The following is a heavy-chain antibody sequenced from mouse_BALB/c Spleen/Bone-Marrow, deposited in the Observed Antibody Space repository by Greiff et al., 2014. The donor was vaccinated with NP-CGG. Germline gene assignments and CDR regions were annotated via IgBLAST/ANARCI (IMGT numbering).Heavy chain of an antibody. D-gene: IGHD4-1*01. Sequence: EVQGVESGPDLVKPSQSLSLTCTVTGYSFTSYYSWHWIRQFPGNKLEWMGYIHYSGITVYNPSLKSRISITRDTSNNQFFLQLNSVTTEDTATYYCARFAGTPYTMDYWGQGTSVTVSS. V-gene: IGHV3-1*02. CDR2: IHYSGIT. J-gene: IGHJ4*01. CDR3: ARFAGTPYTMDY. CDR1: GYSFTSYYS.